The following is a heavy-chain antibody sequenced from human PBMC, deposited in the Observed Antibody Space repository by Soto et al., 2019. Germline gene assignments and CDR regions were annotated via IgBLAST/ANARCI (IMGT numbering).Heavy chain of an antibody. CDR3: ARDVVRSGYMWVRGYYFDY. V-gene: IGHV1-2*02. D-gene: IGHD3-22*01. J-gene: IGHJ4*02. CDR1: GYTFTGYY. CDR2: INPNSGGT. Sequence: ASVKVSCKASGYTFTGYYMHWVRQAPGQGLEWMGWINPNSGGTNYAQKFQGRVTMTRDTSISTAYMELSRLRSDDTAVYYCARDVVRSGYMWVRGYYFDYWVQGTLVTVSS.